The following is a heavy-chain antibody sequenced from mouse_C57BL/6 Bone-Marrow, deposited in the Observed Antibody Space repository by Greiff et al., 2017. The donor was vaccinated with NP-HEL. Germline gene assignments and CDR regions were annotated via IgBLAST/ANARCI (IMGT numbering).Heavy chain of an antibody. CDR1: GYTFTSYW. CDR2: IYPGNSDT. V-gene: IGHV1-5*01. Sequence: VQLQQSGTVLARPGASVKMSCKTSGYTFTSYWMHWVKQRPGQGLEWIGAIYPGNSDTSYNQKFKGKAKLTAVTSASTAYMELSSLTNEDSAVYYCTPIITTEGYFDYWGQGTTLTVSS. J-gene: IGHJ2*01. D-gene: IGHD1-1*01. CDR3: TPIITTEGYFDY.